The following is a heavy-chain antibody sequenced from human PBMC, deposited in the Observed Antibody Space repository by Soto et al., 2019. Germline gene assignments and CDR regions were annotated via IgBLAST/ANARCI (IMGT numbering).Heavy chain of an antibody. CDR3: ATVAGDLYYYMDV. CDR1: GYTLTELS. CDR2: FDPEDGET. Sequence: VSVKVSCKVSGYTLTELSMHWVRQAPGKGLEWMGGFDPEDGETIYAQKFQGRVTMTEDTSTDTAYMELSSLRSEDTAVYYCATVAGDLYYYMDVWGKGTTVTVSS. J-gene: IGHJ6*03. D-gene: IGHD7-27*01. V-gene: IGHV1-24*01.